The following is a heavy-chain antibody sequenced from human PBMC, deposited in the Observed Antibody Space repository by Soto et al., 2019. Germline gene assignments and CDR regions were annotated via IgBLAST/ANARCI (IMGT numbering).Heavy chain of an antibody. D-gene: IGHD3-22*01. J-gene: IGHJ4*02. CDR2: IYWDDDK. CDR3: AHRSGYYYDSMWPY. CDR1: WFSPPTNGGG. V-gene: IGHV2-5*02. Sequence: SGAPLVNPTQTLPLTCPLSWFSPPTNGGGGGWIRQPPGKALEWLALIYWDDDKRYSPSLKSRLTITKDTSKNQVVLTMTNMDPVDTATYYCAHRSGYYYDSMWPYWGQGTLVTVSS.